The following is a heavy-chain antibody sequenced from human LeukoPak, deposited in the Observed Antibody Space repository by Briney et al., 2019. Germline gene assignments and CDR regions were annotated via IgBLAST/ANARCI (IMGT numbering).Heavy chain of an antibody. V-gene: IGHV3-53*04. D-gene: IGHD1-26*01. Sequence: PGGSLRLSCAASGFTFSSYSMSWVRQAPGKGLEWVSVIYSGGSTYYADSVKGRFTISRHNSKNTLYLQMNSLRAEDTAVYYCARVPSGSFRGRGYWGQGTLVTVSS. CDR3: ARVPSGSFRGRGY. J-gene: IGHJ4*02. CDR1: GFTFSSYS. CDR2: IYSGGST.